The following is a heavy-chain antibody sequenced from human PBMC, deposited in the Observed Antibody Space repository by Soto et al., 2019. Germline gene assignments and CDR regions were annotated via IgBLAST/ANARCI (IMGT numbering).Heavy chain of an antibody. J-gene: IGHJ4*02. CDR2: ISGSGGTT. Sequence: EVQLLESGGGLVQPGGSLRLSCAASGFTFSNYAIAWVRQAPGKGLEWVSGISGSGGTTYYADSVKCRFTISRDNSKHTLHLQMNSLRAEDTAVYCCAKTPRQWLVYFDYWGQGALVTVSS. D-gene: IGHD6-19*01. CDR3: AKTPRQWLVYFDY. CDR1: GFTFSNYA. V-gene: IGHV3-23*01.